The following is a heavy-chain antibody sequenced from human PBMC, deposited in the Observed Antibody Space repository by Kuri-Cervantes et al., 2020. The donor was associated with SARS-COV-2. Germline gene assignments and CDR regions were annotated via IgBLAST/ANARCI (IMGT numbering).Heavy chain of an antibody. CDR2: ISSSSSYI. CDR3: ARDPYSSSWYRYYYGMDV. J-gene: IGHJ6*02. D-gene: IGHD6-13*01. V-gene: IGHV3-21*01. CDR1: EFTFSSYS. Sequence: GESLKISCAASEFTFSSYSMNWVRQAPGKGLEWVSSISSSSSYIYYADSVKGRFTISRDNAKNSLYLQMNSLRAEDTAVYYCARDPYSSSWYRYYYGMDVWGQGTTVTVSS.